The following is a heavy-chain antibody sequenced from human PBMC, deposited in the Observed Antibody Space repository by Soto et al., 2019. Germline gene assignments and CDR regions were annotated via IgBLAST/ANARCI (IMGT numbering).Heavy chain of an antibody. Sequence: GGSLRLSCAVSGFSLGPYGVTWVRQTPEEGLEWVTGFSGGSGAIFYADSVRGRFTISRDSSTAYLQMNNLRPEDTAVYFCARWNGFCDSWGQGSLVPVSS. CDR2: FSGGSGAI. CDR1: GFSLGPYG. CDR3: ARWNGFCDS. D-gene: IGHD1-1*01. J-gene: IGHJ4*02. V-gene: IGHV3-23*01.